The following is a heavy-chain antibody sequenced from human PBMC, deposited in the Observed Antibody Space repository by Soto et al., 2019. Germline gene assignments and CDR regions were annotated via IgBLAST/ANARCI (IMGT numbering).Heavy chain of an antibody. CDR2: ISYDGNNK. CDR1: GFTFDSYG. Sequence: QVQLVESGGGVVQPGRSLRLSCAASGFTFDSYGMHWVRQAPGKGLEWVAVISYDGNNKYYVDSVKGRFSIYRDNFNNKLYLQMSSLRAEDTAVYYCAKDRLQNTWTPCGSWGQGTLVTVSS. J-gene: IGHJ5*02. V-gene: IGHV3-30*18. CDR3: AKDRLQNTWTPCGS. D-gene: IGHD4-4*01.